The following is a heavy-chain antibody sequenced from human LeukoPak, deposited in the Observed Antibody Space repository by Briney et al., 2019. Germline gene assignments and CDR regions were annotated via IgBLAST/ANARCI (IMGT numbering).Heavy chain of an antibody. J-gene: IGHJ4*02. D-gene: IGHD5-18*01. Sequence: ASVKVSCKASGYTFTSYGISWVRQAPGQGLEWMGWISAYNGNTSYAQKLQGRVTMTTDTSTSTAYMELRSLRSDDTAVYYCARSLRGYRENDYWGQGTLVTVSS. V-gene: IGHV1-18*01. CDR2: ISAYNGNT. CDR1: GYTFTSYG. CDR3: ARSLRGYRENDY.